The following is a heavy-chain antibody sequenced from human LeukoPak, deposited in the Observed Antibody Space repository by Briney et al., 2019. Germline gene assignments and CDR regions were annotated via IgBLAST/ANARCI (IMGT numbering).Heavy chain of an antibody. J-gene: IGHJ6*03. V-gene: IGHV3-30*02. CDR1: GFTFSSYG. CDR2: IRYDGSNK. CDR3: ARAWYYYYYMDV. Sequence: GGSLRLSCAASGFTFSSYGMHWVRQAPGKGLEWVAFIRYDGSNKYYADSVKGRFTISRDNSKNTLYLQMNSLRAEDTAVYYCARAWYYYYYMDVWGKGTTVTVSS.